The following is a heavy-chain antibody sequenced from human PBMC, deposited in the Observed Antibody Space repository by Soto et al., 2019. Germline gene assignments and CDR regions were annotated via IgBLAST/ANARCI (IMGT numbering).Heavy chain of an antibody. CDR2: IYYSGST. CDR3: ARDYYDSSGPYYGMDV. J-gene: IGHJ6*02. Sequence: SETLSLTCTVSGGSISSYYWSWIRQPPGKGLEWIGYIYYSGSTNYNPSLKSRVTISVDTSKNQFSLKLSSVTAADTAVYYCARDYYDSSGPYYGMDVWGQGTTVTVSS. D-gene: IGHD3-22*01. V-gene: IGHV4-59*01. CDR1: GGSISSYY.